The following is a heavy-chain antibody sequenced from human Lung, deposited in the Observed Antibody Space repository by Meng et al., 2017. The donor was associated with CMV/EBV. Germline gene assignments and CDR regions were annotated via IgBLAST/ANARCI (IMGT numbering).Heavy chain of an antibody. J-gene: IGHJ4*02. D-gene: IGHD3-3*01. CDR1: GYTFTSYY. Sequence: ASXXVSXKASGYTFTSYYMHWVRQAPGQGLEWMGIINPSGGSTSYAQKFQGRVTMTRDTSTSTVYMELSSLRSEDTAVYYCATPARYDFWSGYRYWCQGTLVTVSS. V-gene: IGHV1-46*01. CDR2: INPSGGST. CDR3: ATPARYDFWSGYRY.